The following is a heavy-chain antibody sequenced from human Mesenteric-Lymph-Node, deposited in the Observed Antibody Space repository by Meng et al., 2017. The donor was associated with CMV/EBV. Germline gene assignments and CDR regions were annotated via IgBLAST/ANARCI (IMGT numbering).Heavy chain of an antibody. CDR2: IIPIFRTT. D-gene: IGHD2-2*01. CDR1: GGTFSSYA. J-gene: IGHJ1*01. Sequence: SVKVSCKASGGTFSSYAISWVRQAPGQGLEWMGGIIPIFRTTNYAQKFQGRVTITTDESTSAAYMELSSLRSEDTAVYYCARVGGYCSSTSCYGGFQHWGQGTLVTVSS. V-gene: IGHV1-69*05. CDR3: ARVGGYCSSTSCYGGFQH.